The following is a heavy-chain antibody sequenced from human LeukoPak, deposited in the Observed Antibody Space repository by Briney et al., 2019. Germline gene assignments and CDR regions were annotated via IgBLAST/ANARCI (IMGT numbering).Heavy chain of an antibody. J-gene: IGHJ4*02. CDR1: GFTFSSYG. CDR3: SKPGPPPYNSSCYFDY. Sequence: PGGSLRLSCAASGFTFSSYGMHWVRQAPGKGLEWVAVISYDGSNKYYADSVKGRFTISRDNSKNTLYLQMNSLRAEDTAVYYFSKPGPPPYNSSCYFDYWGQGTLVTVSS. CDR2: ISYDGSNK. D-gene: IGHD6-13*01. V-gene: IGHV3-30*18.